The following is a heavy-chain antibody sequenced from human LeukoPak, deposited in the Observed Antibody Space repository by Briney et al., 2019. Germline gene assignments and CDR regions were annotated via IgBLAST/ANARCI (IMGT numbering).Heavy chain of an antibody. J-gene: IGHJ4*02. CDR1: GVTFSSNW. CDR3: ARVDNNCYYWYGL. Sequence: GGSLRLTCIVSGVTFSSNWWNSIRQAPGKGLVWVSRINRDGSSTSYADSVKGRFTISSDNAKNPLYLQMNSLRVEDTAVYYCARVDNNCYYWYGLRGQGTLVTVSS. CDR2: INRDGSST. V-gene: IGHV3-74*01. D-gene: IGHD3-22*01.